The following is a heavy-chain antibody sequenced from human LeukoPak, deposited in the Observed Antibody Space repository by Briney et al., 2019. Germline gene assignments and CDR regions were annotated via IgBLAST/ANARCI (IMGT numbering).Heavy chain of an antibody. CDR2: INHSGST. J-gene: IGHJ3*02. D-gene: IGHD5-18*01. V-gene: IGHV4-34*01. Sequence: SETLSLTCAVYGGSFSGYYWSLIRQPAGKGLEWIGEINHSGSTNYNPSLKSRVTISVDTSKNQFSLKLSSVTAADTAVYYCARGVGIQLWSYYDDAFDIWGQGTMVTVSS. CDR1: GGSFSGYY. CDR3: ARGVGIQLWSYYDDAFDI.